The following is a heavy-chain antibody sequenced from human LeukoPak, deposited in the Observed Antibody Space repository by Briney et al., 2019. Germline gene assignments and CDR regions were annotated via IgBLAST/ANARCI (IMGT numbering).Heavy chain of an antibody. V-gene: IGHV3-74*01. Sequence: PGGSLRLSCAASGFTFSRYWMHWVRQAPGKGPVWVSRINSDGSSTSYADSVKGRFTISRENAKNTLYLQMNSLRAGDTAVYYCVREAVSSSWNNWYFDLWGRGTLVTVSS. CDR2: INSDGSST. J-gene: IGHJ2*01. CDR1: GFTFSRYW. D-gene: IGHD6-13*01. CDR3: VREAVSSSWNNWYFDL.